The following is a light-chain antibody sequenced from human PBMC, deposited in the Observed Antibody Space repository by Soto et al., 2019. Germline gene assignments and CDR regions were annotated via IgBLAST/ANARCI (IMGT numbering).Light chain of an antibody. CDR2: EVS. Sequence: QSALTQPASVSGSPGQSITISCTGTSTDVGAYDYVSWYQHHPGKAPKLLIYEVSNRPSGVSSRFSGSKSCNTASLAISGLEAEDEADYYCCSYGNSSVTLEVVLFGGGTKLTVL. CDR3: CSYGNSSVTLEVVL. CDR1: STDVGAYDY. J-gene: IGLJ2*01. V-gene: IGLV2-14*01.